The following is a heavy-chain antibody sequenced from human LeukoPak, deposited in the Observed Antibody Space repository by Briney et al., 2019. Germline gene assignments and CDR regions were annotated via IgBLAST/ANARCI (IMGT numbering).Heavy chain of an antibody. CDR3: ARRVAVAGTDY. D-gene: IGHD6-13*01. CDR2: INHSGST. V-gene: IGHV4-34*01. J-gene: IGHJ4*02. CDR1: GFIFSDYY. Sequence: PGGSLGLSCEASGFIFSDYYMTWIRQPPGKGLEWIGEINHSGSTNYNPSLKSRVTISVDTSKNQFSLKLSSVTAADTAVYYCARRVAVAGTDYWGQGTLVTVSS.